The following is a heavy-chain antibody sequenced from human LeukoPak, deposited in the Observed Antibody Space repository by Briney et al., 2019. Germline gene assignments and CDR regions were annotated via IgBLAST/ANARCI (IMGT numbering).Heavy chain of an antibody. V-gene: IGHV4-59*12. D-gene: IGHD5-18*01. J-gene: IGHJ5*02. CDR3: ARAGGYSYGLVDWFDP. CDR2: IYYSGST. Sequence: PSETLSLTCTVSDGSLNGYYWSWIRQPPGKGLEWIGYIYYSGSTNYNPSLKSRVTISVDTSKNQFSLKLSSVTAADTAVYYCARAGGYSYGLVDWFDPWGQGTLVTVSS. CDR1: DGSLNGYY.